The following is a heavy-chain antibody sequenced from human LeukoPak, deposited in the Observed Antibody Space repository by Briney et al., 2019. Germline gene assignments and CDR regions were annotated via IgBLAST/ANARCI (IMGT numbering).Heavy chain of an antibody. J-gene: IGHJ3*02. V-gene: IGHV3-30-3*01. Sequence: PGRSLRLCCAASGFTFSSYAMHWVRQAPGKGLEWVAVISYDESNKYYADSVKGRFTISRDNSKNTLYLQMNSLRAEDTAVYYCARDSDDCSSTSCYNPWAFDIWGQGTMVTVSS. CDR1: GFTFSSYA. CDR3: ARDSDDCSSTSCYNPWAFDI. D-gene: IGHD2-2*02. CDR2: ISYDESNK.